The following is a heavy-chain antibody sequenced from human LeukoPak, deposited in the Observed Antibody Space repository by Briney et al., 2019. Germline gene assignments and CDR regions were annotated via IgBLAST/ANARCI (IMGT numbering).Heavy chain of an antibody. CDR1: GFTFSGSE. Sequence: GGSLRLSCTASGFTFSGSEMNWVRQAPGKGLEWVSYISTSGESVYYAESVKGRFTISRDNAKNSLYLQMNSLRAEDTAVYYCASFGGSYYGMDVWGQGTTVTVSS. V-gene: IGHV3-48*03. CDR3: ASFGGSYYGMDV. CDR2: ISTSGESV. J-gene: IGHJ6*02. D-gene: IGHD3-10*01.